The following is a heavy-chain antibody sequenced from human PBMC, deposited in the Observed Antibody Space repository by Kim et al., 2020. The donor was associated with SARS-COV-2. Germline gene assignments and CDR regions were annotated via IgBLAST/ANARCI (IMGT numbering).Heavy chain of an antibody. D-gene: IGHD3-16*01. V-gene: IGHV6-1*01. CDR3: ARDLAGTFDI. CDR2: TYYRSKWFS. J-gene: IGHJ3*02. Sequence: SQTLSLTCAISGDTVSSYTAAWNWIRQSPSRGLEWLGRTYYRSKWFSDYAVSVKSRITINPDISKNQFSLHLNSVTPEDTAVYYCARDLAGTFDIWGQGTMVTVSS. CDR1: GDTVSSYTAA.